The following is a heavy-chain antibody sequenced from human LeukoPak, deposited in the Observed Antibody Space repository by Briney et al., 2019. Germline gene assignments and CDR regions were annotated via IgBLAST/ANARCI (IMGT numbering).Heavy chain of an antibody. V-gene: IGHV1-2*04. CDR2: INPNSGDT. Sequence: GASVKVSCKASGYTFTSYGISWVRQAPGQGLEWMGWINPNSGDTNYQGWVTMTRDTSISTAYMELSRLRSDDTAVYFCASVIAASGTRNWYFDLWGRGTLVTVSS. CDR1: GYTFTSYG. D-gene: IGHD6-13*01. J-gene: IGHJ2*01. CDR3: ASVIAASGTRNWYFDL.